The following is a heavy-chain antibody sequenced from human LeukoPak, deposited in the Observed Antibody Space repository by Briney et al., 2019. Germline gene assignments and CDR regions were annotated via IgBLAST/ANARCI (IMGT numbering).Heavy chain of an antibody. V-gene: IGHV3-30*04. CDR1: GFTFSSYA. CDR2: ISYVGSNK. J-gene: IGHJ4*02. CDR3: ARAGLITIFGVDPYYFDY. D-gene: IGHD3-3*01. Sequence: GGSLRLSCAASGFTFSSYAMHWVRQAPGKGLEWVAVISYVGSNKYYADSVKGRFTISRDNSKNTLYLQMNSLRAEDTAVYYCARAGLITIFGVDPYYFDYWGQGTLVTVSS.